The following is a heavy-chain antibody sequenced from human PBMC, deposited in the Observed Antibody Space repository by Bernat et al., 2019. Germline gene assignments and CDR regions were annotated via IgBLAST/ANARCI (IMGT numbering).Heavy chain of an antibody. Sequence: RGGGGGGGVQPGGALRVSGAASGFAFSSDCLHWVRQAPGKGLEGVAVLSCDGSHKYYADAVKGRFTISRDNSKTTLYLQMNSLRAEDTAVYYCAKDDYGSGSYPLDYWGQGTLVTVSS. V-gene: IGHV3-30*18. J-gene: IGHJ4*02. CDR3: AKDDYGSGSYPLDY. CDR1: GFAFSSDC. CDR2: LSCDGSHK. D-gene: IGHD3-10*01.